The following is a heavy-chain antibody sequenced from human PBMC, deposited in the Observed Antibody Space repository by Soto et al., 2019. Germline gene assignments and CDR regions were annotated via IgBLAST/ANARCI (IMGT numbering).Heavy chain of an antibody. D-gene: IGHD3-9*01. CDR1: GFTFSSYS. CDR3: ARVYDRWLVNSSYYGMDV. J-gene: IGHJ6*02. Sequence: EVQLVESGGGLVQPGGSLRLSCAASGFTFSSYSMNWVRQAPGKGLEWVAYISSSSSTIYYADSVKGRFTISRDNAKNSLYLQMNSLRAEDTAVYYCARVYDRWLVNSSYYGMDVWGQGTTVTVAS. CDR2: ISSSSSTI. V-gene: IGHV3-48*01.